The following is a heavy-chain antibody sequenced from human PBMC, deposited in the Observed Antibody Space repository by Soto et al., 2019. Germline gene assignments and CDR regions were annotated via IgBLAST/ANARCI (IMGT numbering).Heavy chain of an antibody. CDR1: GFIFSTYG. Sequence: QVQLVESGGGVVQPGGSLRLSCATSGFIFSTYGMQWVRQSPGEGLEWVAVMANDGSYQYYANSVKGRFTICRDNSKNTLYLQMDSLRREEMAVYYCARSIGGSSYYPPDYWGQGTLVTVSS. CDR3: ARSIGGSSYYPPDY. D-gene: IGHD2-15*01. CDR2: MANDGSYQ. J-gene: IGHJ4*02. V-gene: IGHV3-30*03.